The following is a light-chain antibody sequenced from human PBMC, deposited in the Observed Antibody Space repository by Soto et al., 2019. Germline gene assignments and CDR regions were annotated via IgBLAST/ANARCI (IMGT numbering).Light chain of an antibody. CDR1: SRDVGHYDY. CDR2: GIT. CDR3: QSYDNSLSGSWV. J-gene: IGLJ3*02. V-gene: IGLV2-14*03. Sequence: QSALTQPASVSGSPGQSITISCTGTSRDVGHYDYVSWYQQHPGKAPKLIIYGITNRPSGVSSRFSGSKSGTSASLAINGLQAEDEAHYYCQSYDNSLSGSWVFGGGTKLTVL.